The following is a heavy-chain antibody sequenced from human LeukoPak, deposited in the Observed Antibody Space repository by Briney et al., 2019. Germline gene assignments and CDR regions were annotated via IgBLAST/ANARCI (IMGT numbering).Heavy chain of an antibody. CDR3: TRGLVSSEYPPTFVPDL. CDR2: ISITGYYI. D-gene: IGHD2/OR15-2a*01. J-gene: IGHJ4*02. CDR1: GFTFKKYA. V-gene: IGHV3-21*01. Sequence: GDSLRLSCAASGFTFKKYAMNWVRQAPGKGLEWVSSISITGYYINDADSVKGRFTISRDNSKNSLYLQMNSLRDEDTAVYYCTRGLVSSEYPPTFVPDLWGQGTLVTVSS.